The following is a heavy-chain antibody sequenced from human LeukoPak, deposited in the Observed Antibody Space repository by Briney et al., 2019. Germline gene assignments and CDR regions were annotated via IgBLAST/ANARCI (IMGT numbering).Heavy chain of an antibody. CDR3: AREAVIGEKYFDL. J-gene: IGHJ2*01. V-gene: IGHV3-11*05. D-gene: IGHD2-21*01. CDR2: FSSSSSYT. Sequence: GGSLRLCCAASGFTFSDYYMSWIRQAPGKGLDWLSSFSSSSSYTTYADSVKGRFTISRDNAKNSLYLQMNSLRAEDTAVYYCAREAVIGEKYFDLWGRGTLVTVSS. CDR1: GFTFSDYY.